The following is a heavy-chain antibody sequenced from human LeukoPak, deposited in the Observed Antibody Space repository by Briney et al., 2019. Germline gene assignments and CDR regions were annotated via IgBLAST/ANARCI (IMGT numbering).Heavy chain of an antibody. CDR1: GFTFSYNG. J-gene: IGHJ4*02. CDR3: ARDPGGWYGRPSYPDY. D-gene: IGHD6-19*01. CDR2: IRYDGSNK. Sequence: PGGSLRLSCVASGFTFSYNGMHWVRQAPGKGLEWVAFIRYDGSNKYYADSVKGRFTISRDNAKNSLYLQMNSLRAEDTAVYYCARDPGGWYGRPSYPDYWGQGTLVTVSS. V-gene: IGHV3-30*02.